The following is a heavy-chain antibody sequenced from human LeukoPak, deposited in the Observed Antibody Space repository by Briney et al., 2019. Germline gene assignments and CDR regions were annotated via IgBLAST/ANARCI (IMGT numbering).Heavy chain of an antibody. CDR1: GYTFTDYY. V-gene: IGHV1-69-2*01. Sequence: ASVKVSCKVSGYTFTDYYMHWVQQAPGKGVEWMGLVDPEDGETIYAEKFQGRVTITADTSTDTAYMELSSLRSEDTAVYYCATSISGSSAHDYWGQGTLVTVSS. CDR2: VDPEDGET. D-gene: IGHD6-6*01. J-gene: IGHJ4*02. CDR3: ATSISGSSAHDY.